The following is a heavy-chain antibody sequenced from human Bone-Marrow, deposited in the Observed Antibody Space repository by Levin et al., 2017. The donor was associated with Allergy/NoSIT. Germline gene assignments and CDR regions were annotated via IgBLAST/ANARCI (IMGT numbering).Heavy chain of an antibody. V-gene: IGHV3-21*01. Sequence: GGSLRLSCAASGFTFSSYSMNWVRQAPGKGLEWVSSISSSSSYIYYADSVKGRFTISRDNAKNSLYLQMNSLRAEDTAVYYCARGSTSITMIVAESGAPWGQGTLVTVSS. CDR3: ARGSTSITMIVAESGAP. D-gene: IGHD3-22*01. J-gene: IGHJ5*02. CDR1: GFTFSSYS. CDR2: ISSSSSYI.